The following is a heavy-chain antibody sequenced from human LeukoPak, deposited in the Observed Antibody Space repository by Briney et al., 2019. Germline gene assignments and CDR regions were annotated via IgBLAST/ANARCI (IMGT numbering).Heavy chain of an antibody. V-gene: IGHV3-30*01. J-gene: IGHJ6*03. CDR2: ISYDGYNK. D-gene: IGHD3-22*01. CDR3: ARGGMYDSYYFFYMDV. Sequence: GGSLRLSCAASGFTFSGYAVHWVRQAPGKGLQWVAAISYDGYNKYYADSLKGRFTISRENSKNTLWLQMNSLRAEDTDVYYCARGGMYDSYYFFYMDVWGKGTTVTVSS. CDR1: GFTFSGYA.